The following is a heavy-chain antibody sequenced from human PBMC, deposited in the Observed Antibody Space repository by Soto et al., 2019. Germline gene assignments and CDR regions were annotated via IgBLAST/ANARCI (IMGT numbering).Heavy chain of an antibody. D-gene: IGHD2-2*01. V-gene: IGHV1-69*02. CDR2: VIPILGMA. J-gene: IGHJ5*02. CDR1: GGTFSSYS. Sequence: QVQLVQSGAEVKKPGSSVKVSCEASGGTFSSYSFSWVRQAPGQGLEWMGRVIPILGMANYAQKFQGRVTITADKPPSTVYMEMSSVRSEDTAVYYCARGGAVVVPGAVDRHNWFDPWGQGPLVTVSS. CDR3: ARGGAVVVPGAVDRHNWFDP.